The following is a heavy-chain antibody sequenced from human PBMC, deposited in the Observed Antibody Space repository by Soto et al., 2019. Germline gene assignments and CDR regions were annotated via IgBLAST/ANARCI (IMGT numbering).Heavy chain of an antibody. Sequence: SETLSLTCAVYGGSFSGYYWSWIRQPPGKGLEWIGEINHSGSTNYNPSLKSRVTISVDTSKNQFSLKLSSVTAADTAVYYCARYSYGYRSAFDIWGQGTMVT. D-gene: IGHD5-18*01. V-gene: IGHV4-34*01. CDR2: INHSGST. CDR1: GGSFSGYY. J-gene: IGHJ3*02. CDR3: ARYSYGYRSAFDI.